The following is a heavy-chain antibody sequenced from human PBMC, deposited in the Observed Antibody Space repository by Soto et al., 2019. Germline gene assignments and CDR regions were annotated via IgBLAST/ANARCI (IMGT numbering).Heavy chain of an antibody. V-gene: IGHV4-34*01. CDR3: AASGSSGTLYYFDY. CDR1: GGSFSGYY. J-gene: IGHJ4*02. Sequence: SETLSLTCAVYGGSFSGYYWSWIRQPPGKGLEWIGEINHSGSTNYNPSLKSRVTISVDTSKNQFSLKLSSVTAADTAVYYCAASGSSGTLYYFDYWGQGTLVTVSS. D-gene: IGHD3-10*01. CDR2: INHSGST.